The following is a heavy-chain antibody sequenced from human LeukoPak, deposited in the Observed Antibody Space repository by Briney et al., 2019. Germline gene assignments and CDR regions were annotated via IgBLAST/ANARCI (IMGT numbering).Heavy chain of an antibody. D-gene: IGHD6-19*01. CDR2: IYPGDSDT. Sequence: GESLQISCQGSGYSFTSYWIGWVRQLPGKGLEWMGIIYPGDSDTRYSPSFQGQVTISADKSISTAYLQWSSLKASDTAMYYCASLLVGSGWYYFDYWGQGTLVTVSS. V-gene: IGHV5-51*01. CDR1: GYSFTSYW. J-gene: IGHJ4*02. CDR3: ASLLVGSGWYYFDY.